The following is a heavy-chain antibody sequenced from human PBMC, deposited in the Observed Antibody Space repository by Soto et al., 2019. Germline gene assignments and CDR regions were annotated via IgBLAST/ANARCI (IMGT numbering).Heavy chain of an antibody. J-gene: IGHJ5*02. Sequence: SETLSLTCTVSGGSISSYYWSWIRQPPGKGLEWIGYIYYSGSTNHNPSLKSRVTISVDTSKNQFSLKLSSVTAADTAVYYCARGSITIFGVVPYRNWFDPWGQGTLVTVSS. V-gene: IGHV4-59*01. D-gene: IGHD3-3*01. CDR1: GGSISSYY. CDR3: ARGSITIFGVVPYRNWFDP. CDR2: IYYSGST.